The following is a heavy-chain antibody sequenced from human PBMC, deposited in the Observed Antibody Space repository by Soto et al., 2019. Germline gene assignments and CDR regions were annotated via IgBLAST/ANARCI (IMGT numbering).Heavy chain of an antibody. V-gene: IGHV3-23*01. CDR1: GFTFSSYA. CDR3: AKGSRVSCSGAGCYTFDH. CDR2: ISGSSGST. Sequence: EVQLLESGGGLVQPGGSLRLSCAASGFTFSSYAMSWVRQAPGKGLEWVSAISGSSGSTYHADSVKGRFTISRDNSKNTLYLQMDRLRAEDTALYYCAKGSRVSCSGAGCYTFDHWGQGTLVTVSS. D-gene: IGHD2-15*01. J-gene: IGHJ4*02.